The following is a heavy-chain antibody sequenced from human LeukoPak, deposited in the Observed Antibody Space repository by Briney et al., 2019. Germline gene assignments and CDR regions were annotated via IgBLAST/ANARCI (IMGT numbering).Heavy chain of an antibody. CDR3: ARAYSSTWYGDY. J-gene: IGHJ4*02. V-gene: IGHV1-18*01. Sequence: GASVKVSCKASGYSFTRYGFSWLRQAPGQGLEWMGWISAYNGHTNYAQNFQGRVTMTTDTSTSTAYMELRSLRSDDTAVYFCARAYSSTWYGDYWGQGTLVTVSS. CDR2: ISAYNGHT. D-gene: IGHD6-13*01. CDR1: GYSFTRYG.